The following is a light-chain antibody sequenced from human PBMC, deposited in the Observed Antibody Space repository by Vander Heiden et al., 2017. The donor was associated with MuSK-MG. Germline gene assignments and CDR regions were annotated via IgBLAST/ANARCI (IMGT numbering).Light chain of an antibody. CDR1: QSVLYSSNNKNY. CDR3: QQYYDGPWT. J-gene: IGKJ1*01. CDR2: WAS. V-gene: IGKV4-1*01. Sequence: DILMTQSPDPLGVSLGERATIHCKSRQSVLYSSNNKNYLAWYQQKPGQPPKLLIYWASTRESGVPDRFSGSGSGTDFTLTISSLQAEDVAVYYCQQYYDGPWTFGQGTKVEIK.